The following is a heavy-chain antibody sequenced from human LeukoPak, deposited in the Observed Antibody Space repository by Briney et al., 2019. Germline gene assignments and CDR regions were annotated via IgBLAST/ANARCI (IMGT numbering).Heavy chain of an antibody. CDR2: INHSGST. CDR1: GGSFSGYY. J-gene: IGHJ4*02. V-gene: IGHV4-34*01. D-gene: IGHD1-14*01. CDR3: ARGRKASNAYYFDY. Sequence: SETLSLTCAVYGGSFSGYYWSWIRQPPGKGLEWIGEINHSGSTNYNPSLKSRVTISVDTSKNQFSLKLSSVTAADTAVYYCARGRKASNAYYFDYWGQGTLVTASS.